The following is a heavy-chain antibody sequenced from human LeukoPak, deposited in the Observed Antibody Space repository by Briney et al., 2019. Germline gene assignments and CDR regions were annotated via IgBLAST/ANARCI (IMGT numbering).Heavy chain of an antibody. Sequence: GESLKISCEASGYTFTHQWIGWMRQMPGTGLEWVGIIYPRDSDTIYSPSFRGHVTISADTSINTAYLEWRSLEASDTAMYYCARHSDVVGAIWGQGTQVTVSS. J-gene: IGHJ4*02. V-gene: IGHV5-51*01. CDR3: ARHSDVVGAI. D-gene: IGHD3-16*01. CDR2: IYPRDSDT. CDR1: GYTFTHQW.